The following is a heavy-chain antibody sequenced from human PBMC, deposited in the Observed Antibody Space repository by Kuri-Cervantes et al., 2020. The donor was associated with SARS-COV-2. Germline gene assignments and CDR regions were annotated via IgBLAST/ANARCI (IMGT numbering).Heavy chain of an antibody. J-gene: IGHJ4*02. CDR2: ISYDGSNK. CDR3: ARERTGDIFDY. D-gene: IGHD7-27*01. Sequence: GESLKISCAASGFTFSSYAMHWVHQAPGKGLEWVAVISYDGSNKYYADSVKGRFTISRDNSKNTLCLQMNSLRAEDTAVYYCARERTGDIFDYWGQGTLVTVSS. V-gene: IGHV3-30-3*01. CDR1: GFTFSSYA.